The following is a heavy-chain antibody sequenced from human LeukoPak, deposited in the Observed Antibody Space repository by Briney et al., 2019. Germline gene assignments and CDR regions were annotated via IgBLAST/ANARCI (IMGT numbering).Heavy chain of an antibody. CDR3: AGLDSSGYYYEGPYYFDY. CDR2: IIPILGIA. V-gene: IGHV1-69*04. J-gene: IGHJ4*02. Sequence: SVKVSCKASGGTFSSYAISWVRQAPGQGLEWMGRIIPILGIANYAQKFQGRVTITADKSTSTAYMELSSLRSEDTAVYYCAGLDSSGYYYEGPYYFDYWGQGTLVTVSS. D-gene: IGHD3-22*01. CDR1: GGTFSSYA.